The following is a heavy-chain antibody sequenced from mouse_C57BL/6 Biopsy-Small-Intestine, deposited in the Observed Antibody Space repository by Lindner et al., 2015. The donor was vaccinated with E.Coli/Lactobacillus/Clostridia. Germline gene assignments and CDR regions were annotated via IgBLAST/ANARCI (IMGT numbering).Heavy chain of an antibody. CDR3: ARVESTGPLTGDDLGDY. D-gene: IGHD4-1*01. CDR1: GYTFTSHG. Sequence: SVKVSCKASGYTFTSHGISWVRQAPGQGLEWMGWVSAYNGNTNYAQKFEGRVTMTTDTSTSTAYMELRSLRSDDTAVYFCARVESTGPLTGDDLGDYWGQGTLVTVSS. CDR2: VSAYNGNT. V-gene: IGHV1-66*01. J-gene: IGHJ4*01.